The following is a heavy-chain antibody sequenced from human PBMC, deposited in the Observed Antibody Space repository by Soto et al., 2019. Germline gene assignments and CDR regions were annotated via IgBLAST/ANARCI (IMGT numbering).Heavy chain of an antibody. Sequence: SETLYLTGSVSGGSISSYYWSWIRQPPGKGLEWIGHIYSSVITNSNPSLKSRVTISVDTSKNQFSLKLSSVTAADTAVYYCARVGSDYEFDYWGQGTLVTVSS. V-gene: IGHV4-59*01. CDR2: IYSSVIT. CDR3: ARVGSDYEFDY. D-gene: IGHD5-12*01. J-gene: IGHJ4*02. CDR1: GGSISSYY.